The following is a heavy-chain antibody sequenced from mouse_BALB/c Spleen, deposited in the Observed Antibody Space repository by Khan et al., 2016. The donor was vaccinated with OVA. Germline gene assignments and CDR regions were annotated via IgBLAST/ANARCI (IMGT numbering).Heavy chain of an antibody. V-gene: IGHV14-3*02. J-gene: IGHJ1*01. CDR2: IAPANGNT. Sequence: VQLNQSGAELVKPWASVKLSCTASGFNIKDTYVHWVKVRPVQGLEWIGMIAPANGNTDSDTQFQGKATITADTSSNTSYLLLSSLTSEDSAVYYGGDPANDPRNFDVWGAGTTVTVSS. CDR3: GDPANDPRNFDV. CDR1: GFNIKDTY.